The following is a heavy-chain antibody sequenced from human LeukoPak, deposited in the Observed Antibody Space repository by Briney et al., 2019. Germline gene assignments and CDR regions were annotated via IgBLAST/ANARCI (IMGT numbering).Heavy chain of an antibody. J-gene: IGHJ4*02. CDR1: GFTFHAYT. V-gene: IGHV3-43*01. CDR3: ASETESQRSFDY. D-gene: IGHD5-24*01. CDR2: FSWDGGSK. Sequence: GGSLRLSCAASGFTFHAYTMHWVRQAPGKGLEWVSLFSWDGGSKYYADSVKGRFTISRDNSKNSLYLQMNSLTTEDTALYYCASETESQRSFDYWGQGTLVTVSS.